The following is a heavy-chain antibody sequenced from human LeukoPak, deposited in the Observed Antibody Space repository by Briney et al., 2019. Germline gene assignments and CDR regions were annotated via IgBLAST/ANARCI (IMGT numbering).Heavy chain of an antibody. V-gene: IGHV4-4*07. CDR2: INTSGST. J-gene: IGHJ3*02. CDR1: GGSISSYY. CDR3: ARAEKQVALDAFAI. Sequence: PSETLSLTCTVSGGSISSYYWSWIRQSAGKGLEWIGRINTSGSTNYNPSLKSRVTMSLDTSKNQLSLKLRSVTAADTAVYYCARAEKQVALDAFAIWGQGTMVTVSS.